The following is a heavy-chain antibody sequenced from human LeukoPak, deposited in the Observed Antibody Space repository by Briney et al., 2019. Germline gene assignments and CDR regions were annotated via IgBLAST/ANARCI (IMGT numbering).Heavy chain of an antibody. CDR3: AKSPSSSWYTGCD. CDR1: GFTFSSYT. Sequence: GGSVRLSCAASGFTFSSYTMSWVRQAPGKGLEWVSAISGSGGSTYYADSVKGRFTISRDNSKNTLYLQMNSLRAEDTAVYYCAKSPSSSWYTGCDWGQGTLVTVSS. J-gene: IGHJ4*02. D-gene: IGHD6-13*01. V-gene: IGHV3-23*01. CDR2: ISGSGGST.